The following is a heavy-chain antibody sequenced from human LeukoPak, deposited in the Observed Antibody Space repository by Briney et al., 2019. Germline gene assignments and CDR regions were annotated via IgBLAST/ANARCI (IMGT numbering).Heavy chain of an antibody. D-gene: IGHD3-10*01. CDR2: ISGSGGST. V-gene: IGHV3-23*01. J-gene: IGHJ6*03. Sequence: GGSLRLSCAASGFTFSNYAMSWIRQAPGKGLEWVSAISGSGGSTYYADSVKGRFTISRDNSKNTLYLQMNSLRAEDTAVYYCARATYGSGSYRYYYYMDVWGKGTTVTISS. CDR1: GFTFSNYA. CDR3: ARATYGSGSYRYYYYMDV.